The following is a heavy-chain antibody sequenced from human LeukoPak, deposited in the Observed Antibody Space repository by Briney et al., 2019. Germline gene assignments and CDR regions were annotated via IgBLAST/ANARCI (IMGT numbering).Heavy chain of an antibody. Sequence: GGSLRLSCAASGFTFSGSAMTWVRQAPGKGLQWVSTITGSDGKTYYADSVKGRFTISRDFSKNMVHLHMNSLRVEDTAIYYCAKGPQLYSGYHPDYWGQGTLVTVSS. J-gene: IGHJ4*02. D-gene: IGHD5-12*01. CDR1: GFTFSGSA. CDR3: AKGPQLYSGYHPDY. CDR2: ITGSDGKT. V-gene: IGHV3-23*01.